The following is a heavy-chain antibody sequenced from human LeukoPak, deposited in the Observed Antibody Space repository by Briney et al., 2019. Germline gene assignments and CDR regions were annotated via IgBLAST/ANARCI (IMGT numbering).Heavy chain of an antibody. CDR3: AREGCSSTSCYFGTYYFDY. Sequence: GGSLRLSXAASGFTFSSYSMNWVRQAPGKGLEWVSSISSSSSYIYYADSVKGRFTISRDNAKNSLYLQMNSLRAEDTAVYYCAREGCSSTSCYFGTYYFDYWGQRTLVTVSS. J-gene: IGHJ4*02. CDR1: GFTFSSYS. CDR2: ISSSSSYI. D-gene: IGHD2-2*01. V-gene: IGHV3-21*01.